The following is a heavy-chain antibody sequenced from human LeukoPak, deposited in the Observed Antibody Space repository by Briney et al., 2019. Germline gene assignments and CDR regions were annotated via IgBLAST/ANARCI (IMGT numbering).Heavy chain of an antibody. CDR2: INSDADSI. D-gene: IGHD3-22*01. J-gene: IGHJ3*01. CDR1: VFTFNDYF. Sequence: PGGSLRLSPAASVFTFNDYFMSWLRQAPCKGLEWVSYINSDADSIYYANSVKGRFTISRDNAKKSLYLQMNSLGAEDTAMYYCARGSFDYCDSSGRASDVFDVWGQGTIVTVSS. V-gene: IGHV3-11*01. CDR3: ARGSFDYCDSSGRASDVFDV.